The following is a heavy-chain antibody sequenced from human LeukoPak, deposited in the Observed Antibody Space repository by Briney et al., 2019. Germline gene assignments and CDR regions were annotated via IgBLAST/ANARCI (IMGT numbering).Heavy chain of an antibody. CDR1: GFTFSSYS. D-gene: IGHD6-13*01. Sequence: QTGGSLRLSCAASGFTFSSYSMNWVRQAPGKGLEWVSYISSSSSTIYYADSVKGRFTISRDNAKNSLYLQMNSLRAEDTAVYYCARDGTPLLAAAFDYWGQGTLVTVSS. CDR3: ARDGTPLLAAAFDY. CDR2: ISSSSSTI. V-gene: IGHV3-48*04. J-gene: IGHJ4*02.